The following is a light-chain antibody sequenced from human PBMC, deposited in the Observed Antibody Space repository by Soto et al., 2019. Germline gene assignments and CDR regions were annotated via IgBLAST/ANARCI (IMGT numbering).Light chain of an antibody. Sequence: QSALTQPASVSGAPGQRVTISCTGTSSNIGAGYDVHWYQQLPGTAPKLLIYDNSNRPSGVPYRFSGSKSGTTASLAITGLQEEEEADYYCQSYYSSLSGIVFGGGTKLTVL. CDR3: QSYYSSLSGIV. V-gene: IGLV1-40*01. CDR2: DNS. J-gene: IGLJ2*01. CDR1: SSNIGAGYD.